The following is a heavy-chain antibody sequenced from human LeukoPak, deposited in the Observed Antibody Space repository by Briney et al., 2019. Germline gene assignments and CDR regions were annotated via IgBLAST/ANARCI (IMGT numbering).Heavy chain of an antibody. Sequence: GGTLSLSCAASGFTFSDYYMSWIRQAPGKGLEWVSYISSSGSTIYYADSAKGRFTISRDNAKNSLYLQMNSLRAEDTAVYYWARRQWLVRGVDYWGQGTLVTVSS. CDR2: ISSSGSTI. J-gene: IGHJ4*02. D-gene: IGHD6-19*01. V-gene: IGHV3-11*01. CDR1: GFTFSDYY. CDR3: ARRQWLVRGVDY.